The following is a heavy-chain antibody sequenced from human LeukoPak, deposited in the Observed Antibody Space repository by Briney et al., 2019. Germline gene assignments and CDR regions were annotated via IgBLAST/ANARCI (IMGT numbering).Heavy chain of an antibody. J-gene: IGHJ4*02. D-gene: IGHD5-24*01. V-gene: IGHV3-21*01. CDR2: ISSSSSYI. CDR1: GFTFSSYS. Sequence: PGGSLRLSCAASGFTFSSYSMNWVRPAPGKGLEWVSSISSSSSYIYYADSVKGRFTISRDNAKNSLYLQMNSLRAEDTAVYYCARAVDGYNSALDYWGQGTLVTVSS. CDR3: ARAVDGYNSALDY.